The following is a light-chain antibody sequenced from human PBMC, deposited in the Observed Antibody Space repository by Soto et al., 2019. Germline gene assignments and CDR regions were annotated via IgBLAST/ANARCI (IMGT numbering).Light chain of an antibody. Sequence: EIVLTQSPVTLSLSPGESATLSFRASQNVRSYLAWYQQRPGQAPRLLIYDASTRATGIPARFSGSGSGTDFTLSISSLEPEDFAVYYCQQRSNWPGTFGGGTKVDIK. J-gene: IGKJ4*01. V-gene: IGKV3-11*01. CDR2: DAS. CDR3: QQRSNWPGT. CDR1: QNVRSY.